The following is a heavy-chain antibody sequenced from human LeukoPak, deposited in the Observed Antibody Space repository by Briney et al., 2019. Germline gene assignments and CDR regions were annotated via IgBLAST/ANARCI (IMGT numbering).Heavy chain of an antibody. V-gene: IGHV1-8*01. J-gene: IGHJ5*02. CDR3: ARAYGGSGGWFDP. D-gene: IGHD4-23*01. Sequence: GASVKVSCKASGYTFTSYDINWVRQATGQGLEWMGWMSPNSDNTGYAQKFQGRVTFTRDTSISTAYMELRSLTSEDTAVYYCARAYGGSGGWFDPWGQGTLVTVSS. CDR1: GYTFTSYD. CDR2: MSPNSDNT.